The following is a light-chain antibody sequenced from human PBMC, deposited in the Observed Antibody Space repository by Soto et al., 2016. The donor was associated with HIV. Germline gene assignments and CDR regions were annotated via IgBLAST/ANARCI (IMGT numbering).Light chain of an antibody. V-gene: IGLV3-21*03. CDR1: NIGSKT. J-gene: IGLJ3*02. CDR3: QVWDSSSGV. CDR2: DDN. Sequence: SYELTQPPSVSVAPGKTARITCGGNNIGSKTVHWYQQRPGQAPVLVVHDDNDRPSGVPERFSGSNSGNTATLTISRVEAGDEADYYCQVWDSSSGVFGGGTKLTVL.